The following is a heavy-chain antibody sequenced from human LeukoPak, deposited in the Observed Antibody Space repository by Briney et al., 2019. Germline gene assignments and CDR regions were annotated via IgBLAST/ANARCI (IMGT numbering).Heavy chain of an antibody. Sequence: SETLSLTCTVSGYSISSGDYWGWIRQPPGKGLEWIGSIYHSGSTYYNPSLKSRVTISVDTSKNQFSLKLSSVTAADTAVYLCARQLRYSGSWHDAFDIWGQGTMVTVFS. J-gene: IGHJ3*02. D-gene: IGHD6-13*01. CDR2: IYHSGST. V-gene: IGHV4-38-2*02. CDR3: ARQLRYSGSWHDAFDI. CDR1: GYSISSGDY.